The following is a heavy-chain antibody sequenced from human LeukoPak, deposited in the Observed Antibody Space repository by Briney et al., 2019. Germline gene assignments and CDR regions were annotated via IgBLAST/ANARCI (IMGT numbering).Heavy chain of an antibody. CDR3: AREAAGQWFDP. V-gene: IGHV4-4*02. CDR1: GDSISSSNW. CDR2: IYHSGST. Sequence: SETLSLTCAVSGDSISSSNWWTWVRQPPGKGLEWIGEIYHSGSTNYNPSLKSRVTMSLGKSKNQFSLKLTSVTAADTAVYYCAREAAGQWFDPWGQGTLVTVSS. D-gene: IGHD6-25*01. J-gene: IGHJ5*02.